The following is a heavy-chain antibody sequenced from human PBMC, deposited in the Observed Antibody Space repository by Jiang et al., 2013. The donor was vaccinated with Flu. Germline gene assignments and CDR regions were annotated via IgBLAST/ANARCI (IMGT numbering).Heavy chain of an antibody. V-gene: IGHV1-46*01. CDR2: INPTGGAA. J-gene: IGHJ5*02. CDR1: F. Sequence: FIHWVRQAPGQRLEWMGIINPTGGAADYAQKFQGRVTMTSDTSTSTVYMELGNLRSDDTAVYYCARDAVVATATAWFDPWGQGTLVTVSS. D-gene: IGHD2-15*01. CDR3: ARDAVVATATAWFDP.